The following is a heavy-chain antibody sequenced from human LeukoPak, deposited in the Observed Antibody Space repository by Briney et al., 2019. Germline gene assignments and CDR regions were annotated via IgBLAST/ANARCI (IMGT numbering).Heavy chain of an antibody. CDR2: MNPNSGNT. D-gene: IGHD6-6*01. CDR3: AGGGGSSYGYYYGLDV. Sequence: ASVKVSCKASGYTFTSYDINWVRLATGQGLEWMGWMNPNSGNTGYVQKFQGRVTMTRNTSISTAYMELSSLKSEDTGVYYCAGGGGSSYGYYYGLDVWGQGTTVTVSS. V-gene: IGHV1-8*01. CDR1: GYTFTSYD. J-gene: IGHJ6*02.